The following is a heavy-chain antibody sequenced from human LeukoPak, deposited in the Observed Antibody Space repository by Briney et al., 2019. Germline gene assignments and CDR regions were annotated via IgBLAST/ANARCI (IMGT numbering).Heavy chain of an antibody. J-gene: IGHJ3*02. CDR3: TRVDDFWSGYGAKDAFDI. D-gene: IGHD3-3*01. CDR2: IRSKAYGGTT. Sequence: GGSLRLSCTASGFTFGDYAMSWFRQAPGKGLEWVGFIRSKAYGGTTEYAASVKGIFTISRDDSKSIAYLQMNSLKTEDTAVYYCTRVDDFWSGYGAKDAFDIWGQGTMVTVSS. V-gene: IGHV3-49*03. CDR1: GFTFGDYA.